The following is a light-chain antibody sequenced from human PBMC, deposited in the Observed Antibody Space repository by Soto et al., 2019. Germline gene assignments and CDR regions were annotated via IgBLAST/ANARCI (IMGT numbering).Light chain of an antibody. CDR1: QDISTY. J-gene: IGKJ4*01. Sequence: DIQMTQSPSSLSASAGDRFALTCHASQDISTYLNWYQQKPGKAPKLLIYEASNLETGVPSRFSGSGSGTDFTFTISSLQPEDIATYYCQQYDNLPLTFGGGTKV. V-gene: IGKV1-33*01. CDR2: EAS. CDR3: QQYDNLPLT.